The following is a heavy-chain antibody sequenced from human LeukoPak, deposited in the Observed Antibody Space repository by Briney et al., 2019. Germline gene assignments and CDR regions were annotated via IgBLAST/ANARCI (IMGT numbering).Heavy chain of an antibody. CDR2: IYYSASA. CDR3: ARQLSHAAYFGYFDP. D-gene: IGHD3-16*01. CDR1: GGSISRNNYY. J-gene: IGHJ5*02. V-gene: IGHV4-39*01. Sequence: SETLSLTCTVSGGSISRNNYYWGWVRQPPGKGLEWIGSIYYSASAYHNPSLNSRLTISVDTSKNQVSLKLSSVTAAGTAMYYCARQLSHAAYFGYFDPWGQGILVTVSS.